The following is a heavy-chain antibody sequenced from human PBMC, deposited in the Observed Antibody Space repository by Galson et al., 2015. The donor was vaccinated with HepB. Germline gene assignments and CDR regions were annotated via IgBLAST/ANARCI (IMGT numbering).Heavy chain of an antibody. CDR3: VKGNQLLYGVFDY. Sequence: SLRLSCAASGFTFSSYAMHWVRQAPGEGLEYVSAISSNGGSTYYADSVKGRFTISRDNSKNTLYLQMSSLRAEDTAVYYCVKGNQLLYGVFDYWGQGTLVTVSS. CDR2: ISSNGGST. D-gene: IGHD2-2*02. V-gene: IGHV3-64D*06. J-gene: IGHJ4*02. CDR1: GFTFSSYA.